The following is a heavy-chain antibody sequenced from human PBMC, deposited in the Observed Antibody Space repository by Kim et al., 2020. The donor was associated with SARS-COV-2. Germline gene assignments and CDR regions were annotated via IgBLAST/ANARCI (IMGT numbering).Heavy chain of an antibody. V-gene: IGHV4-4*07. J-gene: IGHJ6*01. CDR3: AREIQTYYYDSSGYKNYYGMDV. CDR2: IYTSGST. Sequence: SETLSLTCTVSGGSISSYYWSWIRQPAGKGLEWIGRIYTSGSTNYNSSLKSRVTMSVDTSKNQFSLKLSSVTAADTAVYYCAREIQTYYYDSSGYKNYYGMDVWGQGTTVTVSS. CDR1: GGSISSYY. D-gene: IGHD3-22*01.